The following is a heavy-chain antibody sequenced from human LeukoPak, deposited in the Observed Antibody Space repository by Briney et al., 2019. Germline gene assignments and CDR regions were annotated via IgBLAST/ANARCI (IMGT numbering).Heavy chain of an antibody. Sequence: KRSQTLSLTCAISGDSVSSHSSAWNWSRQSPSRGLEWLGRTYYRSKWYHAYAVSVRSRMSIKPDTSKNQSSLQLSSVTPEDTAVYYCARDPAYNYGMDVWGQGTTVTVSS. J-gene: IGHJ6*02. CDR1: GDSVSSHSSA. D-gene: IGHD2-2*01. CDR2: TYYRSKWYH. CDR3: ARDPAYNYGMDV. V-gene: IGHV6-1*01.